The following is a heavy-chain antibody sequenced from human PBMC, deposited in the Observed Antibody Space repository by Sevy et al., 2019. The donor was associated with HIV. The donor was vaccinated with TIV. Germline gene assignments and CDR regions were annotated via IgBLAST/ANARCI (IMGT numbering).Heavy chain of an antibody. CDR3: AREGCSRPHDY. V-gene: IGHV3-23*01. Sequence: WGSLRLSCAASGFAFYEYSMSWIRQAPGKGLEWVATLSFGCGKINYADSVKGRFTISRDNSKNSFYLQMDNLRVEDKALYYCAREGCSRPHDYWGQGTRVTVSS. CDR2: LSFGCGKI. CDR1: GFAFYEYS. J-gene: IGHJ4*02. D-gene: IGHD2-8*01.